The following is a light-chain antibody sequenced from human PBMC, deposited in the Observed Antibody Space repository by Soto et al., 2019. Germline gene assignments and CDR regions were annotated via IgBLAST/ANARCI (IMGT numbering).Light chain of an antibody. CDR2: GAS. V-gene: IGKV3-15*01. J-gene: IGKJ4*01. Sequence: EIEMTQSPAALSVSPGERVTLSCWASQSVSSSLAWYQQKPGQAPRLLIYGASTRATGVPARFSGSGSGTEFTLTIDSLQSEDFAVYYCQQYNTWVRFVGGTKVESK. CDR1: QSVSSS. CDR3: QQYNTWVR.